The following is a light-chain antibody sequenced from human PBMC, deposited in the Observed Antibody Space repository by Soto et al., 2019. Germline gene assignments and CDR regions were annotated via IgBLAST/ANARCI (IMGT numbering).Light chain of an antibody. Sequence: DIQMTQSPSSLSASVGDRVTITCRASQSISSWLAWYQQKPRKAPKLLIYKASSLESGVPSRFSGSGSGTEFTLTISSLQPDDFATYYCQQYNMYPYTFGQGTRLEIK. J-gene: IGKJ2*01. CDR3: QQYNMYPYT. CDR1: QSISSW. V-gene: IGKV1-5*03. CDR2: KAS.